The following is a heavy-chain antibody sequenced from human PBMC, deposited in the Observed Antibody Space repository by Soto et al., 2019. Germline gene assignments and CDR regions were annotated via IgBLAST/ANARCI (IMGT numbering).Heavy chain of an antibody. CDR3: ARTSRFDS. CDR1: GGSFSAYY. CDR2: INHSGST. V-gene: IGHV4-34*01. D-gene: IGHD6-6*01. J-gene: IGHJ4*02. Sequence: PSETLSLTCAVYGGSFSAYYWSWVRQPPGKGLEWIGEINHSGSTNYNPSLKSRVTMSVDTSKSQFSLRLGSVTAADTAVYYCARTSRFDSWGQGTLVTVSS.